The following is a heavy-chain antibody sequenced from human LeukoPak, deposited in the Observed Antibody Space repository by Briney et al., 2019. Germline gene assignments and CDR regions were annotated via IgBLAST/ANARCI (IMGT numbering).Heavy chain of an antibody. CDR1: GYTFTSYD. CDR2: MNPNSGNT. D-gene: IGHD3-9*01. CDR3: AGGVRRYFDWLFRDGYFDY. Sequence: ASVKVSCKASGYTFTSYDINWVRQATGQGLEWMGWMNPNSGNTGYAQKFQGRVTMTRNTSISTAYMELSSLRSEDTAVYYCAGGVRRYFDWLFRDGYFDYWGQGTLVTVSS. J-gene: IGHJ4*02. V-gene: IGHV1-8*01.